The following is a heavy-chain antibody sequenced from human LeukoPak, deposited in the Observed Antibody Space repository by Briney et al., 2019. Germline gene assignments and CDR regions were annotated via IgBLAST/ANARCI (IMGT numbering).Heavy chain of an antibody. Sequence: SVKVSCKASGGTFSSYAISWVRQAPGQGLEWMGGIIPIFGTANYAQKFQGRVTITADESTSTAYMELSSLRSEDTAVYYCASTDIGYCSGGSCLDRYYFDYWGQGTLVTVSS. D-gene: IGHD2-15*01. CDR1: GGTFSSYA. V-gene: IGHV1-69*13. CDR3: ASTDIGYCSGGSCLDRYYFDY. CDR2: IIPIFGTA. J-gene: IGHJ4*02.